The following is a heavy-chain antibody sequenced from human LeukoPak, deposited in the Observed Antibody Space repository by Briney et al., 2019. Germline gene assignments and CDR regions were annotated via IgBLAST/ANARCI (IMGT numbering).Heavy chain of an antibody. V-gene: IGHV1-18*01. Sequence: ASVKVSCKASGYTFTSYGISWVRQAPGQGLEWMGWISAYNGNTNYARKLQGRVTMTTDTSTSTAYMELRSLRSDDTAVYYCARDIRVVRGGEPRITGGNWFDPWGQGTLVTVSS. CDR2: ISAYNGNT. CDR1: GYTFTSYG. J-gene: IGHJ5*02. CDR3: ARDIRVVRGGEPRITGGNWFDP. D-gene: IGHD3-10*01.